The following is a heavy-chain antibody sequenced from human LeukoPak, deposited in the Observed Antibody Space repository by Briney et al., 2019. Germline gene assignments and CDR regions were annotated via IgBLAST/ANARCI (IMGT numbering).Heavy chain of an antibody. V-gene: IGHV1-18*01. CDR3: ARVGYDFWSGSPYYYMDV. D-gene: IGHD3-3*01. CDR1: GYTFTSYG. Sequence: GASVKVSCKASGYTFTSYGISWVRQAPGQGLEWMGWISAYNGNTNYAQKLQGRVTMTTDTSTSTAYMELRSLRSDDTAVYYCARVGYDFWSGSPYYYMDVWGKGTTVTVSS. J-gene: IGHJ6*03. CDR2: ISAYNGNT.